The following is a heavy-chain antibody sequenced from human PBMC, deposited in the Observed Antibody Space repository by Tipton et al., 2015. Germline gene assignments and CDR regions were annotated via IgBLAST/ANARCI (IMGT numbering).Heavy chain of an antibody. CDR3: AREGLTYYYESIGLDL. CDR1: KLTLRVYD. Sequence: SLRLSCVAPKLTLRVYDMHWVRQVTGQGLEWVSRIDTSGNTYYADSMKGRFTISRENDNDSLYLQMNSLRPEDTAVYYCAREGLTYYYESIGLDLWGRGTLVTVSS. J-gene: IGHJ2*01. D-gene: IGHD3-22*01. V-gene: IGHV3-13*01. CDR2: IDTSGNT.